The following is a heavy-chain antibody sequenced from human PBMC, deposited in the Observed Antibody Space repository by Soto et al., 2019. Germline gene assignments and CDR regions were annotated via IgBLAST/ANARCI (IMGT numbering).Heavy chain of an antibody. CDR1: GGFISSYY. D-gene: IGHD2-15*01. CDR3: ARFVPCSDDSGALDY. V-gene: IGHV4-59*12. J-gene: IGHJ4*02. Sequence: SETLCLTCTVSGGFISSYYWSWIRQPPGKGLEWIGYIYFTGSTNYNPSLKSRVTISVDTSKNQFSLKLTSVTAADTAVYYCARFVPCSDDSGALDYWGQGTLVT. CDR2: IYFTGST.